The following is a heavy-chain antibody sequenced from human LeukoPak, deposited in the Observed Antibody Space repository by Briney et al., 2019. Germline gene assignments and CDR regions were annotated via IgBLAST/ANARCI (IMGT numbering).Heavy chain of an antibody. V-gene: IGHV3-23*01. D-gene: IGHD2-21*01. CDR3: AKDEVRSRGALYYYYGMDV. J-gene: IGHJ6*02. CDR1: GFTFSSYA. CDR2: ISGSGGST. Sequence: GGSLRLSCAASGFTFSSYAMSWVRQAPGKGLEWVSAISGSGGSTYYADSVKGRFTISRDNSKNTLYLQMSSLRAEDTAVYYCAKDEVRSRGALYYYYGMDVWGQGTTVTVSS.